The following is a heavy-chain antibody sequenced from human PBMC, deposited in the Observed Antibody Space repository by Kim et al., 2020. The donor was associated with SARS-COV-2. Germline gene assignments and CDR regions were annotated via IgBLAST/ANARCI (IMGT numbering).Heavy chain of an antibody. J-gene: IGHJ4*02. Sequence: EYAASVKGRFTISRDDSKNSLYLQMNSLKTEDTAVYYCARVGWGCYSLDYWGQGTLVTVSS. V-gene: IGHV3-72*01. D-gene: IGHD3-10*01. CDR3: ARVGWGCYSLDY.